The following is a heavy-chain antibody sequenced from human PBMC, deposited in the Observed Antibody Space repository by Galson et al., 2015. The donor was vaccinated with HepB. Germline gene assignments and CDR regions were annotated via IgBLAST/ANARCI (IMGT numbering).Heavy chain of an antibody. V-gene: IGHV3-30*03. CDR3: ARDYYYDSSGQTD. CDR1: GFTFSNYD. CDR2: ISSDGSSK. Sequence: SLRLSCAASGFTFSNYDIHWVRQAPGKGLEWVAVISSDGSSKYYADSVKGRFTISRDKSKNTVYLQMNSLRAEDTAVYYCARDYYYDSSGQTDWGQGTLVTVSS. D-gene: IGHD3-22*01. J-gene: IGHJ4*02.